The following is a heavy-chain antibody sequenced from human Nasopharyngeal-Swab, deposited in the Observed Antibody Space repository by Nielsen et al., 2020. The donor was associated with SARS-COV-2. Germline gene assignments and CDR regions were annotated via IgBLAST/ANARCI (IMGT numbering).Heavy chain of an antibody. V-gene: IGHV3-30*02. J-gene: IGHJ3*02. CDR3: ATDAPGSGFALDT. CDR1: GFTFSTYA. Sequence: GESLKISCAASGFTFSTYAMHLVRQAPGKGLEWVTFIWYDGSYKEYADAVKGRFTISRDNSKNTVFLQMNSLRVEDTAVYYCATDAPGSGFALDTWGQGTMVTVLS. D-gene: IGHD3-22*01. CDR2: IWYDGSYK.